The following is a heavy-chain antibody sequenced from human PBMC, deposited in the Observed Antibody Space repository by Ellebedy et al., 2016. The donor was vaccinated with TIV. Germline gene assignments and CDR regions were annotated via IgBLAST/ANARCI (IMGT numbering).Heavy chain of an antibody. CDR1: EYRFTNHW. Sequence: GESLKISCQTSEYRFTNHWIGWVRQQPGKGLEWVGFIYPGDSDARYSPSFQGQVTISSDKSITTAYLQWRGLETSDTAMYYCARLRDALADELDYWGQGTLVTVSS. CDR3: ARLRDALADELDY. CDR2: IYPGDSDA. V-gene: IGHV5-51*01. D-gene: IGHD6-19*01. J-gene: IGHJ4*02.